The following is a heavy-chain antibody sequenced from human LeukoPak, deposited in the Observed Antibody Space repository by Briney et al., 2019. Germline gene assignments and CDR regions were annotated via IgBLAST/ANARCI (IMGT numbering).Heavy chain of an antibody. Sequence: GKSLRLSCAASGFTFSGYPIHWVRQVPGRGPEWVANVNRDGSETYYLDSVKGRFTISKDNAKNSLYLQMNSLRAEDTALYHCARNNGMDVWGQGTTVIVSS. CDR3: ARNNGMDV. V-gene: IGHV3-7*03. CDR2: VNRDGSET. CDR1: GFTFSGYP. J-gene: IGHJ6*02.